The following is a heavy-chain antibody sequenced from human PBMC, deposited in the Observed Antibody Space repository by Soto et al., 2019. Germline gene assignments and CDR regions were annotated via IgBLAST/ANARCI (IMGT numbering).Heavy chain of an antibody. J-gene: IGHJ6*03. V-gene: IGHV3-23*01. CDR1: RFTFSSYA. CDR3: AKDRGYSYGPMDV. Sequence: EVQLLESGGGLVQPGGSLRLSCAASRFTFSSYAMSWVRQAPGKGLEWVSAISGSGGSTYYADSVKGRFTISRDNSKNTLYLQMNSLRAEDTAVYYCAKDRGYSYGPMDVWGKGTTVTVSS. CDR2: ISGSGGST. D-gene: IGHD5-18*01.